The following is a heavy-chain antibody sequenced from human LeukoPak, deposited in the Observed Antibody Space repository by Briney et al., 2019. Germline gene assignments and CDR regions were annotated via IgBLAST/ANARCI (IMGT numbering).Heavy chain of an antibody. J-gene: IGHJ4*02. CDR2: IQYDGNNK. V-gene: IGHV3-30*02. Sequence: GGSLRLSCAASGFTFSKYGMHWVRQAPGKGLEWLTFIQYDGNNKYYSDSVKGRFTISRDNSKNTLFLQMNSLRAEDTAVYYCAKDKSMVRELDYWGQGTLVTVSS. CDR3: AKDKSMVRELDY. D-gene: IGHD3-10*01. CDR1: GFTFSKYG.